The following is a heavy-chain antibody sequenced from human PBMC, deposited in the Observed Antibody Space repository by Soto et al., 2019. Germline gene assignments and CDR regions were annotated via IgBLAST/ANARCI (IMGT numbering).Heavy chain of an antibody. CDR2: VSGYSGNT. CDR1: GYTFSNYG. V-gene: IGHV1-18*01. CDR3: ARETYHYASSGPDY. J-gene: IGHJ4*02. Sequence: QVQLVQSGEEVKRVGASVKVSCKTSGYTFSNYGISWVRRAPGQGLEWMGWVSGYSGNTNYAQNFQGRVSMTTDTSTSTAYMEMRSLRSDDTAVYYCARETYHYASSGPDYWGQGTLVTVSS. D-gene: IGHD3-22*01.